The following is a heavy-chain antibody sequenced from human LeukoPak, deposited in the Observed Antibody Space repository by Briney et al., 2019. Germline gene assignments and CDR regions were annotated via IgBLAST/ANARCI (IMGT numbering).Heavy chain of an antibody. CDR1: GYTFTGYY. J-gene: IGHJ3*02. CDR3: ATPTKYSISWGAFDI. D-gene: IGHD6-13*01. CDR2: NSPNGAAA. Sequence: ASVKVSCKASGYTFTGYYMHWVRQAPGQGLEWMGWNSPNGAAANYAQKFQGRITMTRDTSISTAYMELSSLSSDDTAVYYCATPTKYSISWGAFDIWGQGTKVTVSS. V-gene: IGHV1-2*02.